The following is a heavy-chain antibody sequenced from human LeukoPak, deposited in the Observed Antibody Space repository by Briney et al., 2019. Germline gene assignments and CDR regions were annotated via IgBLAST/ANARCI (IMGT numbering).Heavy chain of an antibody. CDR1: GGSISSYY. CDR2: INHSGST. D-gene: IGHD3-22*01. CDR3: ARVYYYDSSGYYSARFFDY. V-gene: IGHV4-34*01. J-gene: IGHJ4*02. Sequence: SETLSLTCTVSGGSISSYYWSWIRQPPGKGLEWIGEINHSGSTNYNPSLKSRVTISVDTSKNQFSLKLSSVTAADTAVYYCARVYYYDSSGYYSARFFDYWGQGTLVTVSS.